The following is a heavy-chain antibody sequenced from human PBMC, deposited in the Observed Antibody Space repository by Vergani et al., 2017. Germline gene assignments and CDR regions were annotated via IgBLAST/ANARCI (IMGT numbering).Heavy chain of an antibody. CDR3: EKPYHKLQPFDY. CDR1: GFTFSSYA. V-gene: IGHV3-23*01. CDR2: ISGSGGST. D-gene: IGHD2-2*01. J-gene: IGHJ4*02. Sequence: EVQLLESGGGLVQPGGSLRLSCAASGFTFSSYAMSWVRQAPGKGLEWVSAISGSGGSTYYADSVKGRFTISRDNSKNTLYLQMNSLGAEDTAVYYCEKPYHKLQPFDYWGQGTLVTVSS.